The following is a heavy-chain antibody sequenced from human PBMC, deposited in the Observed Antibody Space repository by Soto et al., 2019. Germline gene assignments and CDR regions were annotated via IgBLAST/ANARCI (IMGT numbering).Heavy chain of an antibody. CDR2: IYDSGNT. CDR3: ARDRLMATAGTARNYFGLDV. J-gene: IGHJ6*02. CDR1: GGSIRSGGYY. V-gene: IGHV4-31*03. Sequence: QVQLQESGPGLVKPSQTLSLTCTVSGGSIRSGGYYWSWVRQNPRKGLEWIGNIYDSGNTYYNPSLKSRLTISVDTSKNPFSLSLSSVTAADTAVYYCARDRLMATAGTARNYFGLDVWGQGTTVTVAS. D-gene: IGHD5-18*01.